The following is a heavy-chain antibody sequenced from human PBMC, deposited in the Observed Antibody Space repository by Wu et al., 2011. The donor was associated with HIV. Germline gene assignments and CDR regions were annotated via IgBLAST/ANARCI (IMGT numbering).Heavy chain of an antibody. Sequence: EVQLVQSGAEVKKPGATVKISCKVSGYTFTDYYMHWVQQAPGKGLEWMGLVDPEDGETIYAEKFQGRVTITADTSTDTAYMELSSLRSEDTAVYYCARDRRGDVDTAMVTRELDYWGQGTLVTVSS. J-gene: IGHJ4*02. CDR3: ARDRRGDVDTAMVTRELDY. CDR1: GYTFTDYY. CDR2: VDPEDGET. V-gene: IGHV1-69-2*01. D-gene: IGHD5-18*01.